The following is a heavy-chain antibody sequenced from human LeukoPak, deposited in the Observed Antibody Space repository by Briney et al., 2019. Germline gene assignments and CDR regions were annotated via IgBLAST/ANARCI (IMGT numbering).Heavy chain of an antibody. CDR3: ASGGGDYYDSSGVFDY. D-gene: IGHD3-22*01. V-gene: IGHV1-69*13. CDR2: IIPIFGTA. CDR1: GRTFSSYA. J-gene: IGHJ4*02. Sequence: GASVNVSCKASGRTFSSYAISWVGEAPGQGREWMGGIIPIFGTANYAQNFQGRVRITADESTSTAYMELSSLRSDDTAVYDCASGGGDYYDSSGVFDYWGQGTLVTVSS.